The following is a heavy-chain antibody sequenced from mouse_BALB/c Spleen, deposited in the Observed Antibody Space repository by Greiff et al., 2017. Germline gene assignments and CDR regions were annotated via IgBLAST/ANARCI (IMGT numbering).Heavy chain of an antibody. CDR3: TRGMGYGYAMDY. J-gene: IGHJ4*01. V-gene: IGHV1-5*01. D-gene: IGHD2-14*01. CDR2: IYPGNSDT. Sequence: QSGTVLARPGASVKMSCKASGYTFTSYWMHWVKQRPGQGLEWIGAIYPGNSDTSYNQKFKGKAKLTAVTSTSTAYMELSSLTNEDSAVYYCTRGMGYGYAMDYWGQGTSVTVSS. CDR1: GYTFTSYW.